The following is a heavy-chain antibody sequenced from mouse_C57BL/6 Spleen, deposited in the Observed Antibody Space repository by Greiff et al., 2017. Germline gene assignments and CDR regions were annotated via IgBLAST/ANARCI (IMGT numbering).Heavy chain of an antibody. D-gene: IGHD2-1*01. V-gene: IGHV1-82*01. CDR1: GYAFSSSW. CDR3: ARPGGNLDY. J-gene: IGHJ2*01. Sequence: VQLQQSGPELVKPGASVKISCKASGYAFSSSWMNWVKQRPGKGLEWIGRIYPGDGDTYYNGKFKGKATLTADKSSSTAYMQLSSLTSEDSAVYFCARPGGNLDYWGQGTTLTVSS. CDR2: IYPGDGDT.